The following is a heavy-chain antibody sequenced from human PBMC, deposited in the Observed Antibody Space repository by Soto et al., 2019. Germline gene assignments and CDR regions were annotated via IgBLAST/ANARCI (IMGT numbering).Heavy chain of an antibody. D-gene: IGHD3-10*01. V-gene: IGHV4-59*08. CDR1: GGSLTNYY. J-gene: IGHJ6*02. Sequence: QVQLQESGPGLVKPSETLSLTCTVSGGSLTNYYCSWFRPPPGKGLEWIGYIQYNGYSAYNLSLKRRVTMSMDTSKTQFSLMLESVTATDTAVYYCARHGFGSLHGLVDVWGQGTTVIVSS. CDR3: ARHGFGSLHGLVDV. CDR2: IQYNGYS.